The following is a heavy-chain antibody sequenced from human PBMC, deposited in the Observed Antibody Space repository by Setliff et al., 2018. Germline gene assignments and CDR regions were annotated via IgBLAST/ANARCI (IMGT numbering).Heavy chain of an antibody. V-gene: IGHV3-9*03. CDR1: GFNFKGHG. D-gene: IGHD3-3*01. Sequence: PRGSLRLSCAASGFNFKGHGMNWVRQAPGKGLEWVSGISWDSGSIGYADSVKGRFTISRDNAKNSLYLQMNSLRAEDMALYYCAKSWSGYSDAFDIWGQGTMVTVSS. CDR3: AKSWSGYSDAFDI. J-gene: IGHJ3*02. CDR2: ISWDSGSI.